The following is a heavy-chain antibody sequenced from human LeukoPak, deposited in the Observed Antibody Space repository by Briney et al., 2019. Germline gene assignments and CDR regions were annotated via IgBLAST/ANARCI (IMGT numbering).Heavy chain of an antibody. CDR1: GGSISSYC. V-gene: IGHV4-59*01. J-gene: IGHJ2*01. CDR3: ASATDGYRSYWYFDL. D-gene: IGHD5-24*01. Sequence: SETLSLTCTVSGGSISSYCWSWIRQPPGKGLELIGYIYYSGSTDYNPSLKSRVTISVDTSKNQFSLKLSSVTAADTAVYYCASATDGYRSYWYFDLWGRGTLVTVSS. CDR2: IYYSGST.